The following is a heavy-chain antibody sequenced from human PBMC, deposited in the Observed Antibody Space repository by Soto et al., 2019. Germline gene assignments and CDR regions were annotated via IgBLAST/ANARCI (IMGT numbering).Heavy chain of an antibody. CDR3: ARASAAGKYYDGMDV. CDR1: GYSFTSYW. Sequence: GVSLKISCKGSGYSFTSYWIGWVRQMPGKGLEWMGIIYPGDSDTRYSPSFQGQVTISADKSISTAYLQWNSLKASDTAMYYCARASAAGKYYDGMDVWGQGTTVTVSS. V-gene: IGHV5-51*01. D-gene: IGHD6-13*01. CDR2: IYPGDSDT. J-gene: IGHJ6*02.